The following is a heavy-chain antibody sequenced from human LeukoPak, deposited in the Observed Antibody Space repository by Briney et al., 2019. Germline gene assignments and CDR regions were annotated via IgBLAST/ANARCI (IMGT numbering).Heavy chain of an antibody. D-gene: IGHD3-16*01. J-gene: IGHJ4*02. CDR2: INHSGST. V-gene: IGHV4-34*01. CDR1: GGSFSGYY. Sequence: SETLSLTCAVYGGSFSGYYWSWLRQPPGKGLEWIGEINHSGSTNYNPSLKSRVTISVDTSKNQFSLKLSSVTAADTALYYCARLTDPGYFDYWGQGILVTVSS. CDR3: ARLTDPGYFDY.